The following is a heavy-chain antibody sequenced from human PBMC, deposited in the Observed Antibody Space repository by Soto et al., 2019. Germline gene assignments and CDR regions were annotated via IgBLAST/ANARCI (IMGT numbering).Heavy chain of an antibody. CDR2: IYHIGSP. CDR1: GRSVSSGGYY. V-gene: IGHV4-31*03. CDR3: VRDRALDSSGHWFDT. J-gene: IGHJ5*02. D-gene: IGHD6-19*01. Sequence: TLSLTCTVSGRSVSSGGYYWTWIRQHPGRGLEWIGYIYHIGSPYYNPSLESRVTISLDTSKNQFSLNLTSVTAADTAIYYCVRDRALDSSGHWFDTWGQGTLVTVSS.